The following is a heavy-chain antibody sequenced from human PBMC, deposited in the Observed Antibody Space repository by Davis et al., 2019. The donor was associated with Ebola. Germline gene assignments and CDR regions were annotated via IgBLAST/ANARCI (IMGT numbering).Heavy chain of an antibody. Sequence: PGGSLRLSCAASGFTFRTYAMSWVRQAPGKGLEWVSSISSSGDSTHYADSVKGRFTVSRDSSENTLYLQMHSLRADDTAVYYCAKDQIVVVPAHFDYWGQGTLVTVSS. V-gene: IGHV3-23*01. D-gene: IGHD2-2*01. J-gene: IGHJ4*02. CDR2: ISSSGDST. CDR1: GFTFRTYA. CDR3: AKDQIVVVPAHFDY.